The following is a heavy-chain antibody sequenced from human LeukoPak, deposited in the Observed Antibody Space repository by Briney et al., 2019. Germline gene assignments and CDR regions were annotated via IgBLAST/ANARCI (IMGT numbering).Heavy chain of an antibody. J-gene: IGHJ4*02. CDR1: GSSITDSY. D-gene: IGHD6-13*01. Sequence: PSETLSLTCSVSGSSITDSYWSWIRQPPGKQMEWIGFVSDRGGTTYNPSLRSRLNISVDTSQNQFSLKLSSVTAADTAVYYCARVLREAAADHIKPLFDYWGQGTLVTVSS. V-gene: IGHV4-59*01. CDR2: VSDRGGT. CDR3: ARVLREAAADHIKPLFDY.